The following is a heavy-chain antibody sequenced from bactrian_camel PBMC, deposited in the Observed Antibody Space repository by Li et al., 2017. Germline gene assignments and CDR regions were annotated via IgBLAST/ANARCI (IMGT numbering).Heavy chain of an antibody. J-gene: IGHJ4*01. CDR1: GSAVSNLY. Sequence: HVQLVESGGGSVQAGGSLRLSCAASGSAVSNLYMAWFRQAPGKEREGVAYLAINGGTDYTYAVAGRFTISKDNAKNTLYLQMNSLKPEDTAMYYCAADSPVQAFGSMRCGFSSYDTWGQGTQVTVS. CDR3: AADSPVQAFGSMRCGFSSYDT. CDR2: LAINGGT. D-gene: IGHD2*01. V-gene: IGHV3S57*01.